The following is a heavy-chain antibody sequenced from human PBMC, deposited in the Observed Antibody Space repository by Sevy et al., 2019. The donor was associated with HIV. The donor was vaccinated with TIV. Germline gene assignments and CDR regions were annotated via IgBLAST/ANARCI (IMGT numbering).Heavy chain of an antibody. CDR3: ARGTMVRGVIIGSYNWFDP. Sequence: ASVKVSCKASGYTFTSYAMHWVRQAPGQRLEWMGWINAGNGNTKYSQKFQGRVTITRDTSASTAYTELSSLRSEDTAVYYCARGTMVRGVIIGSYNWFDPWGQGTLVTVSS. J-gene: IGHJ5*02. D-gene: IGHD3-10*01. V-gene: IGHV1-3*01. CDR1: GYTFTSYA. CDR2: INAGNGNT.